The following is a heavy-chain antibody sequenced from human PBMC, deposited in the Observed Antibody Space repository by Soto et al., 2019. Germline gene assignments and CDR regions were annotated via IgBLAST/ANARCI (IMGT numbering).Heavy chain of an antibody. D-gene: IGHD1-26*01. J-gene: IGHJ6*02. Sequence: QVHLVESGGGLVKPGGSLRLSCAASGFTFSDYYMSWVRQAPGKGVEWVSHISDSGTTIYNTDFVKGRFTISRDNAKNSLYLQMNSLRAEDTAVYYCARGGVRSYGMDVWGQGTTVTVPS. CDR2: ISDSGTTI. CDR1: GFTFSDYY. CDR3: ARGGVRSYGMDV. V-gene: IGHV3-11*01.